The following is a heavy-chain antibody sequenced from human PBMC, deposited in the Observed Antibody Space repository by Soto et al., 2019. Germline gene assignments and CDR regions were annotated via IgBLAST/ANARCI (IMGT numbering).Heavy chain of an antibody. Sequence: QVYLVQSGAEVKKPGSSVKISCKASGGIFSSNTINWVRQAAGQGLEWMGGIIPLFGTANYAEKFQGRVTSTADKYTKTEYMELTRLRSEDTAAYYCAIKAACGGDCYAFDYWGHGPRVPVS. D-gene: IGHD2-21*02. CDR1: GGIFSSNT. CDR2: IIPLFGTA. CDR3: AIKAACGGDCYAFDY. V-gene: IGHV1-69*06. J-gene: IGHJ4*01.